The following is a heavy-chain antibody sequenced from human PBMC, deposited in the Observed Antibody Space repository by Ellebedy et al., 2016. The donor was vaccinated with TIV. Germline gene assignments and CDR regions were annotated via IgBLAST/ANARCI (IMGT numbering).Heavy chain of an antibody. V-gene: IGHV3-74*01. J-gene: IGHJ4*02. D-gene: IGHD3-22*01. Sequence: PGGSPRLSCSASGFTFSTYWMHWVRQAPGKGLVWVSRIQSDGSSTTYADSVQGRFTISRDNAKNTVYLQMNSLRAEDTAVYYCARDKAGYDSSGHYGYHFDYWGPGTLVTVSS. CDR2: IQSDGSST. CDR3: ARDKAGYDSSGHYGYHFDY. CDR1: GFTFSTYW.